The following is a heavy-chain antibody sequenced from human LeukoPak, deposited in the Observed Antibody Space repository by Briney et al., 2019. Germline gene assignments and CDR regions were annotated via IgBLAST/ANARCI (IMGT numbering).Heavy chain of an antibody. CDR1: GGSISSGGYY. CDR3: ASYCSGGSCYSDDY. D-gene: IGHD2-15*01. V-gene: IGHV4-30-2*01. CDR2: IYHSGST. J-gene: IGHJ4*02. Sequence: SETLSLTCTVSGGSISSGGYYWSWIRQPPGKGLEWIGYIYHSGSTYYNPSLKSRVTISVDRSKNQFSLKLSSVTAADTAVYYCASYCSGGSCYSDDYWGQGTLVTVSS.